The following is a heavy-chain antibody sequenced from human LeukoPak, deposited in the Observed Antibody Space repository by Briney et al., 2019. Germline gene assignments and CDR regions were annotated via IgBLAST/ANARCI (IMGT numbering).Heavy chain of an antibody. D-gene: IGHD5-18*01. V-gene: IGHV3-11*06. CDR3: ARAWIQLWHPYYYCGMDV. Sequence: GGSLRLSCAASGFTFSDYYMSWIRQAPGKGLEWVSYISSSSSYTNYADSVKGRFTISRDNAKNSLYLQMNSLRAEDTAVYYCARAWIQLWHPYYYCGMDVWGKGTTVTVSS. CDR1: GFTFSDYY. CDR2: ISSSSSYT. J-gene: IGHJ6*04.